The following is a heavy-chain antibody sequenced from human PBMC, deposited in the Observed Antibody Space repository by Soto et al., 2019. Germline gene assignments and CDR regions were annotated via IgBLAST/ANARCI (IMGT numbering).Heavy chain of an antibody. CDR3: VRDGTKTLRDCFDP. Sequence: PSETLSLTCTVSGASISGFYWSWIRKSAGKGLEWIGRIYATGTTDCNPSLKSRVMMSVDTSKKQFSLKLRSVTAADTAVYYCVRDGTKTLRDCFDPWGQGISVTVSS. V-gene: IGHV4-4*07. J-gene: IGHJ5*02. CDR1: GASISGFY. CDR2: IYATGTT. D-gene: IGHD1-1*01.